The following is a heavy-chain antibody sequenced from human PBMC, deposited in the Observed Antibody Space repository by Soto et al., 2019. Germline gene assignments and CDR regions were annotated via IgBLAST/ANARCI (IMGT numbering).Heavy chain of an antibody. CDR3: ARGPNTGSFDY. CDR1: GYTFTDYF. J-gene: IGHJ4*02. CDR2: IDPNSGGT. V-gene: IGHV1-2*04. Sequence: QVQVVQSGAEVKKPGASVKVSCKASGYTFTDYFMHWMRQAPGQGFEWMGWIDPNSGGTSYAQKFHGWVTMTRDTSISTAYMELSRLKSDDTAVYYCARGPNTGSFDYWGQGTLVTVSS. D-gene: IGHD5-12*01.